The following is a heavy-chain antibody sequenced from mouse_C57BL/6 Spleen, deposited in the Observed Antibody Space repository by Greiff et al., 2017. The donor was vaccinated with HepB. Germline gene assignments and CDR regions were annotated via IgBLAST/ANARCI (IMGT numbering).Heavy chain of an antibody. V-gene: IGHV5-16*01. CDR3: ARDDGYYAMDY. CDR2: INYDGSST. CDR1: GFTFRDYY. D-gene: IGHD2-3*01. J-gene: IGHJ4*01. Sequence: EVKLVESEGGLVQPGSSMKLSCTASGFTFRDYYMAWVRQVPEKGLEWVANINYDGSSTYYLDSLKSRFIISRDNAKNILYLQMSSLKSEDTATYYCARDDGYYAMDYWGQGTSVTVSS.